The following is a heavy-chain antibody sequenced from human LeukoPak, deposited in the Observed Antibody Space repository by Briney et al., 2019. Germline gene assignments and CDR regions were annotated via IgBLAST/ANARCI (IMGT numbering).Heavy chain of an antibody. CDR3: ARGQYGSGSYYADY. J-gene: IGHJ4*02. Sequence: SETLSLTCAVDGGSFSGYYWSWIRQPPGKGLEWIGEINHSGSTNYDPSLKSRVTISVDTSKNQFSLKLSSVTAADTAVYYCARGQYGSGSYYADYWGQGTLVTVSS. V-gene: IGHV4-34*01. CDR2: INHSGST. CDR1: GGSFSGYY. D-gene: IGHD3-10*01.